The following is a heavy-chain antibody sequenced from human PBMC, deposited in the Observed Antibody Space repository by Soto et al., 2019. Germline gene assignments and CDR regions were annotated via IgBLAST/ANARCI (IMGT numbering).Heavy chain of an antibody. CDR1: GFTISRYC. J-gene: IGHJ4*02. Sequence: GPLSLTCASTGFTISRYCMHCVRQAPGKGLVWVSRINSDGSSTSYADSVKGRFTISRDNAKNTLYLQMNSLRAEDTAVYYCASGSSGGYFDYWGQATLVNGSS. CDR3: ASGSSGGYFDY. CDR2: INSDGSST. D-gene: IGHD6-19*01. V-gene: IGHV3-74*01.